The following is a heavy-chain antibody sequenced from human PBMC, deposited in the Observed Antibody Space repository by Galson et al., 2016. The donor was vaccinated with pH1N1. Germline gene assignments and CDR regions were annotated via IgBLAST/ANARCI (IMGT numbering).Heavy chain of an antibody. D-gene: IGHD3-10*01. CDR1: GFSLSTSGMS. J-gene: IGHJ3*02. V-gene: IGHV2-70*13. CDR2: IDWDDDK. CDR3: ARWFGEYLYGRHTGSFDI. Sequence: PALVKPTQTLTLTCTFSGFSLSTSGMSVSWIRQPPGKALEWLALIDWDDDKDYSTSLKTRLTISKDTSKNQVVLTMTNMDPVDTATYFCARWFGEYLYGRHTGSFDIGGQGTMVTASS.